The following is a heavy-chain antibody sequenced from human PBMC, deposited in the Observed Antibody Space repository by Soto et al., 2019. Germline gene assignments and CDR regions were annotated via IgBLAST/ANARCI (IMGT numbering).Heavy chain of an antibody. CDR2: INAYNGNR. CDR3: AIDRDRVADI. J-gene: IGHJ3*02. Sequence: QVHLVQSGPEVKKPGASVKVSCKASGYTFNTYGITWVRQAPGQGLEWMAWINAYNGNRIYAQNFQGRVTVTTDTPTTAAYLKLMSLTSDDTALYFCAIDRDRVADIWGLGTMVTVSS. V-gene: IGHV1-18*01. CDR1: GYTFNTYG. D-gene: IGHD2-15*01.